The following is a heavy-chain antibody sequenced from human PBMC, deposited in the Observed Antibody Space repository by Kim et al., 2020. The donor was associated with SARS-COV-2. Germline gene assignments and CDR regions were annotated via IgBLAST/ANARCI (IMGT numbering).Heavy chain of an antibody. CDR1: GFSFSSYG. CDR3: ARGSVDPTEGGYFDL. Sequence: GGSLRLSCAASGFSFSSYGLHWVRQAPGKGLEWVAYISYDARDKFYADSVKGRFTISRDNSKNTLYLQTNSLRVEDTAVFYCARGSVDPTEGGYFDLWG. J-gene: IGHJ2*01. V-gene: IGHV3-33*01. D-gene: IGHD5-12*01. CDR2: ISYDARDK.